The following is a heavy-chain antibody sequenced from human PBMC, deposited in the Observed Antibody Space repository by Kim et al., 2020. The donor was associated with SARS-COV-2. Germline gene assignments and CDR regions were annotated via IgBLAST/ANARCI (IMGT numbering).Heavy chain of an antibody. D-gene: IGHD3-3*01. V-gene: IGHV3-23*01. CDR3: AKDPYYDFWSGYYFDY. J-gene: IGHJ4*02. Sequence: DSVKGRFTNSRANSTHTLYLQMNSLRAEDTAVYYCAKDPYYDFWSGYYFDYWGQGTLVTVSS.